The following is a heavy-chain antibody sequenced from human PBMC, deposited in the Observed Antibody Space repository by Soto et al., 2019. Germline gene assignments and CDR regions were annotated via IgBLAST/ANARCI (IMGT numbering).Heavy chain of an antibody. J-gene: IGHJ4*02. Sequence: ASVKVSCKASGGTFSSYAISWVRQAPGQGLEWMGGIIPIFGTANYAQKFQGRVTITADESTSTAYMELSSLRSEDTAVYYCARETHDYLRVFGYRGQGTLVTVSS. V-gene: IGHV1-69*13. CDR2: IIPIFGTA. D-gene: IGHD4-17*01. CDR1: GGTFSSYA. CDR3: ARETHDYLRVFGY.